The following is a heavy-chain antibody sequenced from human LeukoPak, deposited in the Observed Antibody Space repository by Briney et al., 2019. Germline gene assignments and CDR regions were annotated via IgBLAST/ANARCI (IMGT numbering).Heavy chain of an antibody. Sequence: PSETLSLTCTVSGGSFSSYCWSWIRQPPGKGLEWIGYIYYSGSTNYNPSLKSRVTISVDTSKNQFSLKLSSVTAADTAVYYCARHASRITIFGVVIDNNWFDPWGQGTLVTVSS. CDR2: IYYSGST. J-gene: IGHJ5*02. CDR1: GGSFSSYC. CDR3: ARHASRITIFGVVIDNNWFDP. D-gene: IGHD3-3*01. V-gene: IGHV4-59*08.